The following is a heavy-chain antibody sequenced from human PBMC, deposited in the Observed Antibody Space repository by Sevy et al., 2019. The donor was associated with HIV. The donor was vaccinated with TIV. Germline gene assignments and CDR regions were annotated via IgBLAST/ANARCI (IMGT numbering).Heavy chain of an antibody. D-gene: IGHD3-22*01. CDR3: ARANDSSGYYYGPAHYYYYYCMDV. Sequence: ASVKVSCKASGGTFSSYAISWVRQAPGQGLEWMGGIIPIFGTANYAQKFQGRVTITADESTSTAYMELSSLRSEDTAVYYCARANDSSGYYYGPAHYYYYYCMDVWGQGTTVTVSS. CDR2: IIPIFGTA. CDR1: GGTFSSYA. J-gene: IGHJ6*02. V-gene: IGHV1-69*13.